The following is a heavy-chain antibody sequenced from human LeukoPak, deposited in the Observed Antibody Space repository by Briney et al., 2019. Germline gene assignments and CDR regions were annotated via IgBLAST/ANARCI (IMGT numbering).Heavy chain of an antibody. J-gene: IGHJ4*02. CDR1: GYTLTELS. Sequence: ASVKVSCKVSGYTLTELSMHWVRQAPGKGLAWMGGFDPEDGETIYAQKFQGRVTMTEDTSTDTAYMELSSLRSEDTAVYYCATAQEVAGLFFDYWGQGTLVTVSS. CDR2: FDPEDGET. D-gene: IGHD6-19*01. V-gene: IGHV1-24*01. CDR3: ATAQEVAGLFFDY.